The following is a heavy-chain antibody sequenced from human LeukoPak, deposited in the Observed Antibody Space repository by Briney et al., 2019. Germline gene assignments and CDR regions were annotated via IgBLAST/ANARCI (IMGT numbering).Heavy chain of an antibody. CDR1: GGTFSSYA. D-gene: IGHD2-2*01. CDR2: IIPIFGTA. CDR3: ARDYCSSTSCLFDY. V-gene: IGHV1-69*13. Sequence: SVKVSCKASGGTFSSYAISWVRQAPGQGLEWMGGIIPIFGTANYAQKFQGRVTITADESTSTAYMELSSLRSDDTAVYYCARDYCSSTSCLFDYWGQGTLVTVSS. J-gene: IGHJ4*02.